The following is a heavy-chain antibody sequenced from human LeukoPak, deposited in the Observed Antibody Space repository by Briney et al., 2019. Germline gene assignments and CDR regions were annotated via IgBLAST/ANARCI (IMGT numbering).Heavy chain of an antibody. CDR2: INPNSGGT. V-gene: IGHV1-2*02. CDR3: ARGQYCSSTSCYASVDP. Sequence: ASVKVSCKASGYTFTGYYMHWVRQAPGQGLEWMGWINPNSGGTNYAQKFQGRATMTRDTSISTAYMELSRLRSDDTAVYYCARGQYCSSTSCYASVDPWGQGTLVTVSS. J-gene: IGHJ5*02. D-gene: IGHD2-2*01. CDR1: GYTFTGYY.